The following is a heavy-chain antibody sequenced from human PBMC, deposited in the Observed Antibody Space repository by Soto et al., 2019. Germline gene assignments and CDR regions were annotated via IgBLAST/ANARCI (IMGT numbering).Heavy chain of an antibody. V-gene: IGHV4-34*01. CDR3: ARRQQLDRFDY. CDR1: GGSFSGYY. D-gene: IGHD6-13*01. CDR2: INHSGST. J-gene: IGHJ4*02. Sequence: SETLSLTCAVYGGSFSGYYWSWIRQPPGKGLEWIGEINHSGSTNYNPSLKSRVTISVDTSKNQFSLKLSSVTAADTAVYYCARRQQLDRFDYWGQGTLVTVSS.